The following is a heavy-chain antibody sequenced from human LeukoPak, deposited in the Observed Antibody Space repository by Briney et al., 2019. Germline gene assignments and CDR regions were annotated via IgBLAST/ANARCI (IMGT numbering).Heavy chain of an antibody. CDR2: IIPILGIA. CDR1: GGTFSSYT. J-gene: IGHJ6*03. D-gene: IGHD2-2*01. V-gene: IGHV1-69*02. Sequence: GASVKVSCKASGGTFSSYTISWVRQAPGQGLEWMGRIIPILGIANYAQKFQGRVTITADKSTSTAYMELSSLRSEDTAVYYCARGLYQLLIHYYYYMDVWGKGTTVTVSS. CDR3: ARGLYQLLIHYYYYMDV.